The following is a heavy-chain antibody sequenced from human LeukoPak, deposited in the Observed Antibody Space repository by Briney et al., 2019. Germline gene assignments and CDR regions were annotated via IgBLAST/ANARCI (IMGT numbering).Heavy chain of an antibody. D-gene: IGHD4-17*01. Sequence: SSETLSLTCTVSGGSVGSSNFYWGWIRQPPGKGLEWIGSIYYSGTTYYNPSLKSRVTISVDTSKNQFSLKLSSVTAADTAVYYCARHLYGSDVFEIWGQGTMVTVSS. CDR2: IYYSGTT. CDR3: ARHLYGSDVFEI. V-gene: IGHV4-39*01. J-gene: IGHJ3*02. CDR1: GGSVGSSNFY.